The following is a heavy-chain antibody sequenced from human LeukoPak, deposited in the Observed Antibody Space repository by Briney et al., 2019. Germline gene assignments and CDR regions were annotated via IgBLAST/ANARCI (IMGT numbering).Heavy chain of an antibody. V-gene: IGHV4-59*01. CDR1: GGSISSYY. D-gene: IGHD2-2*01. CDR2: IYYSGST. J-gene: IGHJ3*02. Sequence: SENLSLTCTVSGGSISSYYWSWIRQPPGKGLEWIGYIYYSGSTNYNPSLKSRVTISVDTSKNQFSLKLSSVTAADTAVYYCARVHCSSTSCPTDIWGQGTMVTVSS. CDR3: ARVHCSSTSCPTDI.